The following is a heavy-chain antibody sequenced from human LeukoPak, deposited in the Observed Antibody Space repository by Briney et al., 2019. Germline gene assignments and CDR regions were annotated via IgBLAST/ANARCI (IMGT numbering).Heavy chain of an antibody. CDR1: GGSISSGGYY. J-gene: IGHJ1*01. V-gene: IGHV4-31*03. CDR3: ARGRQLHLGELFPFAEFFQP. Sequence: ASETLSLTCTVSGGSISSGGYYWSWIRQHPGKGLEWIGYIYYSGSTYYNPSLKSRVTISVDTSKNQFSLKLSSVTAADTAVYYCARGRQLHLGELFPFAEFFQPWGQGTLVTVFS. D-gene: IGHD3-16*01. CDR2: IYYSGST.